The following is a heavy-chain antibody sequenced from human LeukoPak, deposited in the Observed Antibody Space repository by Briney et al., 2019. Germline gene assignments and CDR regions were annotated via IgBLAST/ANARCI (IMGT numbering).Heavy chain of an antibody. J-gene: IGHJ4*02. CDR3: ARDFGPQPLSNIDY. D-gene: IGHD2/OR15-2a*01. CDR1: GFTFSSYA. V-gene: IGHV3-30*04. Sequence: GGSLRLSCAASGFTFSSYAMHWVRQAPGKGLEWVAVISYDGSNKYYADSVKGRFTISRDNSKNTLYLQMNSLRAEDTAVYYCARDFGPQPLSNIDYWGRGTLVTVSS. CDR2: ISYDGSNK.